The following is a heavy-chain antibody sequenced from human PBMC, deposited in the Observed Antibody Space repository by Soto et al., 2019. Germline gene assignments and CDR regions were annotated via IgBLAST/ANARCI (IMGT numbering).Heavy chain of an antibody. CDR1: GGSISSSSYY. CDR3: ARVPPPLNLYYYYGMDV. Sequence: SETLSLTCPVSGGSISSSSYYWGWIRQPPGKGLEWIGSIYYSGSTYYNPSLKSRVTISVDKSKNQFSLKLSSVTAADTAVYYCARVPPPLNLYYYYGMDVWGQGTTVTVSS. V-gene: IGHV4-39*07. CDR2: IYYSGST. J-gene: IGHJ6*02.